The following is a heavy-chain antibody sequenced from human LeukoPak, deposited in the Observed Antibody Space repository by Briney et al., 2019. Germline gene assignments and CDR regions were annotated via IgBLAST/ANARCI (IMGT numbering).Heavy chain of an antibody. CDR1: GFTFSNSA. Sequence: GGSLRLSCEASGFTFSNSATSWVRQAPGKGLEWVSGISGSGGNTYYADSVKGRFTISRDNSKNTLDLQMNSLRAEDTAVYYCAKSAGYCRGGTCYDYWGQGTLVTVSS. V-gene: IGHV3-23*01. J-gene: IGHJ4*02. D-gene: IGHD2-15*01. CDR2: ISGSGGNT. CDR3: AKSAGYCRGGTCYDY.